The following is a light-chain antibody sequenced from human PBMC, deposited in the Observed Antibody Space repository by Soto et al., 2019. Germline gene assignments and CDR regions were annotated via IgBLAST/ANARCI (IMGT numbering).Light chain of an antibody. CDR1: QSVSSN. J-gene: IGKJ2*01. Sequence: EIVMTQSPAILSVSPGERATLSCRASQSVSSNLAWYQQKHGQAPRLLIYGASTRATGIPARFSGSGSGTEFTLTISSLQSEDFAVYYCQQYHNWPPYTFGQGTKLAIK. CDR3: QQYHNWPPYT. CDR2: GAS. V-gene: IGKV3-15*01.